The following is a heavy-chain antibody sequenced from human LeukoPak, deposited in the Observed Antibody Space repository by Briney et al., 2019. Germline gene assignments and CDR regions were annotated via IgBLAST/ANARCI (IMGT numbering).Heavy chain of an antibody. Sequence: GGSLRLSCAASGFTVSSDYMSWVRQAPDKGLEWVSVLYSGGDTYYIDSVKGRFTISRDNSRNMLYLQMNSLRAEGTAVYFCARGQVRGIISDWGQGTLVTVSS. D-gene: IGHD3-10*01. J-gene: IGHJ4*02. CDR1: GFTVSSDY. V-gene: IGHV3-53*01. CDR2: LYSGGDT. CDR3: ARGQVRGIISD.